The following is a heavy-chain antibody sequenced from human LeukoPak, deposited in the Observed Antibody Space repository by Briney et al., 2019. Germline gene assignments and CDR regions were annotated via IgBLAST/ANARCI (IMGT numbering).Heavy chain of an antibody. D-gene: IGHD6-19*01. J-gene: IGHJ4*02. CDR3: AKGLYSSGWEIGY. CDR2: ISYDGSNK. Sequence: PGGSLRLSCAASGFTFSSYGMHWVRQAPGKGLEWVAVISYDGSNKYYADSVKGRFTISRDNSKNTLYLQMNSLRAEDTAVYYCAKGLYSSGWEIGYWGQGTLVTVSS. V-gene: IGHV3-30*18. CDR1: GFTFSSYG.